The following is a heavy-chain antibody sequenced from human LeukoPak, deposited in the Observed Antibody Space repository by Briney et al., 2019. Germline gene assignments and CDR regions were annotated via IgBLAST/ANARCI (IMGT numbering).Heavy chain of an antibody. Sequence: PSETLSLTCIVSGGSISYYYWSWIRQPPGKGLEWIGYVSHSGSTNYNPSLKRRVTISVDTSKNQFSLKLSSVTAADTAMYYCAKHSSGWFQYFQHWGQGTLVSVSS. CDR1: GGSISYYY. CDR2: VSHSGST. V-gene: IGHV4-59*08. J-gene: IGHJ1*01. D-gene: IGHD6-19*01. CDR3: AKHSSGWFQYFQH.